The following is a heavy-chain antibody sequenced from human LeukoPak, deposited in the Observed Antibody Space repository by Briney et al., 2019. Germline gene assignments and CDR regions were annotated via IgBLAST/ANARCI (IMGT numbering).Heavy chain of an antibody. D-gene: IGHD2-2*01. Sequence: GGSLRLSCAASGFTFDVYAMHWVRQAPGKGLEWVSGISWNSGSIGYADSVEGRFTISRDNAKNSLYLQMNSLRAEDTALYYCAKDGRCSSTSCYAGIDYWGQGTLVTLSS. V-gene: IGHV3-9*01. CDR1: GFTFDVYA. CDR3: AKDGRCSSTSCYAGIDY. J-gene: IGHJ4*02. CDR2: ISWNSGSI.